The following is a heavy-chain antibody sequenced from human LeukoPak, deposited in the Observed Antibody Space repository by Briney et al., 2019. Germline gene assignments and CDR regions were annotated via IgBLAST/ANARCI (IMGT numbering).Heavy chain of an antibody. J-gene: IGHJ5*02. CDR2: IYYSGST. D-gene: IGHD3-22*01. V-gene: IGHV4-39*07. Sequence: SETLSLTCTVSGGSISSSSYYWGWIRQPPGKGLEWFGSIYYSGSTYYNPSLKSRVTISVDTSKNQFSLKLSSVTAADTAVYYCARGENDSSGYYNWFDPWGQGTLVTVSS. CDR1: GGSISSSSYY. CDR3: ARGENDSSGYYNWFDP.